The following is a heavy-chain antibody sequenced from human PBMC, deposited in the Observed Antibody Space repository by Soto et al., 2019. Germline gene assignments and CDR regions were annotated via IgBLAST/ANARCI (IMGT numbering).Heavy chain of an antibody. CDR1: GFTFSSYS. D-gene: IGHD1-26*01. J-gene: IGHJ4*02. CDR3: ASDGAWDGFDY. V-gene: IGHV3-21*01. CDR2: ISSSSSYI. Sequence: PVGSLRLSCAASGFTFSSYSMNWVRQAPGKGLEWVSSISSSSSYIYYADSVKGRFTISRDNAKNSLYLQMNSLRAEDTAVYYCASDGAWDGFDYWGQGTLVTVSS.